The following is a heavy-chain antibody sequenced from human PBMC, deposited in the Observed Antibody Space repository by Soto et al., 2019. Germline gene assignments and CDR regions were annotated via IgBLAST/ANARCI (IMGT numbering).Heavy chain of an antibody. CDR3: ARGVAAGYFQH. CDR2: IIPILGIA. V-gene: IGHV1-69*02. J-gene: IGHJ1*01. CDR1: GGTFSSYT. D-gene: IGHD2-15*01. Sequence: QVQLVQSGAEVKKPGSSVKVSCKASGGTFSSYTISWVRQAPGQGLEWMGRIIPILGIANYAQKFQGRVTITADKSTSSAYMELSSLRSEDTAVYYCARGVAAGYFQHWGQGTLVTVSS.